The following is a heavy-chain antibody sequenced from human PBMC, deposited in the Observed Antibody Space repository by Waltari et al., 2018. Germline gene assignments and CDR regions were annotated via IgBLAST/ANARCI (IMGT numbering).Heavy chain of an antibody. Sequence: EVQLVESGGGLIQPGGSLRLSCAASGFSLVDEGGSWVGQAPGKGLEWVARIRASGGNVAYTDSVMGRFTISRDTSQNTVYLQMIGLRVEDTAVYYCTRSISQGVTASDYWGQGTLVTVSS. CDR1: GFSLVDEG. V-gene: IGHV3-23*04. CDR3: TRSISQGVTASDY. CDR2: IRASGGNV. J-gene: IGHJ4*02. D-gene: IGHD3-10*01.